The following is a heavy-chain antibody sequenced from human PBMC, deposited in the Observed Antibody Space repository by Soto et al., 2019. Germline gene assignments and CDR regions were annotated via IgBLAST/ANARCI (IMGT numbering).Heavy chain of an antibody. Sequence: EVQLLESGGGLVQPGGSLRLSCAASGFTFSSYAMSWVRQAPGKGLEWVSTISGNGGSTYYADSVKGRFTISRDNSKNTLYLQMNSLRAEDTAVYYCAKDARATYGKDVWGQGTTVTVSS. CDR3: AKDARATYGKDV. V-gene: IGHV3-23*01. J-gene: IGHJ6*02. CDR2: ISGNGGST. CDR1: GFTFSSYA.